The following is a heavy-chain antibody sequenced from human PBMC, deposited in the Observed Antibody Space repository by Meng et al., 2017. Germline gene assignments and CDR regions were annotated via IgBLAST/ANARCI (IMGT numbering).Heavy chain of an antibody. V-gene: IGHV1-69*06. J-gene: IGHJ4*02. Sequence: QVPSAHCAARVKSPCTRGTSSCKASGGTFSSYAISWLRQAPAQGLEWMGGIIPIFGTANYAQKFQGRVTITADKSTSTAYMELSSLRSEDTAVYYCARVDRNDDADFDYWGQGTLVTVSS. CDR3: ARVDRNDDADFDY. CDR1: GGTFSSYA. D-gene: IGHD1-1*01. CDR2: IIPIFGTA.